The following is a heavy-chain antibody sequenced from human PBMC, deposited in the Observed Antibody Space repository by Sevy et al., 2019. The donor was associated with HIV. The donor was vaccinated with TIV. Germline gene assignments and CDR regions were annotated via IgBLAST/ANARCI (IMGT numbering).Heavy chain of an antibody. J-gene: IGHJ4*02. CDR3: TTDSKKRGLSALLDY. CDR2: FKSKTDGGTT. V-gene: IGHV3-15*01. CDR1: GITFSNAW. D-gene: IGHD3-10*01. Sequence: GSLRPPCAAFGITFSNAWIDLVRPAPGKGLGWGGRFKSKTDGGTTDQAAPGKGRFTISRDDSKNTLYLQMNSLKTEDTAIYYCTTDSKKRGLSALLDYWGQGTLVTVSS.